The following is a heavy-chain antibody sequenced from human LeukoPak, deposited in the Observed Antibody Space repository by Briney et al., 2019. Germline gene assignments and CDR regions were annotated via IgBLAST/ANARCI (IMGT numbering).Heavy chain of an antibody. CDR3: AREMATTRGFYFDY. Sequence: GRSLRLSCAASGFTFSSYAMHWVRQAPGKGLEWVAVISYDGSNKYYADSVKGRFTISRDNSKNTLYLQMNSLRAEYTAVYYCAREMATTRGFYFDYWGQGTLVTVSS. D-gene: IGHD5-24*01. J-gene: IGHJ4*02. CDR2: ISYDGSNK. CDR1: GFTFSSYA. V-gene: IGHV3-30-3*01.